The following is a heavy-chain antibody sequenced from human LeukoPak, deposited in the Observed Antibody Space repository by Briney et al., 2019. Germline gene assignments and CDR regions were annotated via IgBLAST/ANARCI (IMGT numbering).Heavy chain of an antibody. CDR1: GGSISSSNW. J-gene: IGHJ6*03. Sequence: SGTLSLTCAVSGGSISSSNWWSWVRQPPGKGLEWIGEIYHSGSTNYNPSLKSRVTISVDKSKNQFSLKLSSVTAADTAVYYCARAVGYYYYYMDVWGKGTTVTVSS. CDR2: IYHSGST. CDR3: ARAVGYYYYYMDV. V-gene: IGHV4-4*02.